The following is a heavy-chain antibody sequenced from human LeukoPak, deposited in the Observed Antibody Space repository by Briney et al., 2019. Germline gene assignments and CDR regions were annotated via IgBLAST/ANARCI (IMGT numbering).Heavy chain of an antibody. CDR2: ISGSSSNT. J-gene: IGHJ3*01. Sequence: GGPLRLSCVGPGITFSTYAMNWVRQAPGKGLEWVSTISGSSSNTYNAQSVKGRFTISRDNSKNTVFLQMNSQRAEDTAIYYCAKDPLGVVDAFDLWGQGTVVTVSS. D-gene: IGHD2-21*01. V-gene: IGHV3-23*01. CDR3: AKDPLGVVDAFDL. CDR1: GITFSTYA.